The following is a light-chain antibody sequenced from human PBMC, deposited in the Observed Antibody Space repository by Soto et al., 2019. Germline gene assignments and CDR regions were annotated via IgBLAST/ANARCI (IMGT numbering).Light chain of an antibody. Sequence: DILMTQSPSSLSASVGDSVTITCRASQTISSYLNWYQQKPGKDPKLLIYSASSLQSWVPSRFSGSGSGTDVSLTIISLQPEDFATYYCQQSHSIPYTFGQGTKLEIK. CDR1: QTISSY. CDR3: QQSHSIPYT. V-gene: IGKV1-39*01. CDR2: SAS. J-gene: IGKJ2*01.